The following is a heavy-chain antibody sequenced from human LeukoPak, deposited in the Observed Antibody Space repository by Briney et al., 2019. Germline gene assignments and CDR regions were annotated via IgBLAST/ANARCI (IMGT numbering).Heavy chain of an antibody. CDR2: ISYDGSNK. V-gene: IGHV3-30-3*02. J-gene: IGHJ4*02. CDR3: AKLLYQPRY. D-gene: IGHD2-2*01. CDR1: GFTFSSYA. Sequence: GRSLRLSCAASGFTFSSYAMHWVRQAPGKGLEWVAVISYDGSNKYYADSVKGRFTISRDNSKNTLYLQMNSLRAEDTAVYYCAKLLYQPRYWGQGTLVTVSS.